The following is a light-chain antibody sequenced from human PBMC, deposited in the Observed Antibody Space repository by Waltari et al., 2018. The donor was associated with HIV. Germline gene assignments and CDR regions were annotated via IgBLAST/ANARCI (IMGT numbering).Light chain of an antibody. CDR2: EVN. J-gene: IGLJ2*01. Sequence: QSALTQPASVSGSPGQSITISCTGTSSDLGIYNYVSWYQQPPGKAPKLLIYEVNNRPSGVSDRFSGSKSGNTASLSISGLQAEDEADYYCTSYTTRSTVIFGGGTSVTVL. V-gene: IGLV2-14*01. CDR1: SSDLGIYNY. CDR3: TSYTTRSTVI.